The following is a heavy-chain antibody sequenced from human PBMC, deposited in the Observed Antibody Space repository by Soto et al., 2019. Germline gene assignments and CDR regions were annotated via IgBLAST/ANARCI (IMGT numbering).Heavy chain of an antibody. Sequence: SVKVSCKASGGTFSSYAISWVRQAPGQGLEWMGGIIPIFGTANYAQKFQGRVTITADESTSTAYMELSSLRSEDTAVYYCARVLTMVRGVIISSYYYYGMDVWGQGTTVTVSS. CDR1: GGTFSSYA. CDR3: ARVLTMVRGVIISSYYYYGMDV. D-gene: IGHD3-10*01. CDR2: IIPIFGTA. J-gene: IGHJ6*02. V-gene: IGHV1-69*13.